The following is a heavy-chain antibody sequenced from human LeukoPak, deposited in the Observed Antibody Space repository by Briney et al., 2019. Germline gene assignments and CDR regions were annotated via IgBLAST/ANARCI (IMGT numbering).Heavy chain of an antibody. V-gene: IGHV4-34*01. Sequence: SETLSLTCAVYGGSFSGYYWSWIRQPPGKGLEWIGEINHSGSTNYNPSLKSRVTISVDTSKNQFSLKLSPVTAADTAVYYCARIRYCSGGSCSWGQGTLVTVSS. CDR3: ARIRYCSGGSCS. CDR2: INHSGST. D-gene: IGHD2-15*01. J-gene: IGHJ5*02. CDR1: GGSFSGYY.